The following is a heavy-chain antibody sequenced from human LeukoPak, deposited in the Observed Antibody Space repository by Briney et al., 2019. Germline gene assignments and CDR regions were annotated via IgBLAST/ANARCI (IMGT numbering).Heavy chain of an antibody. D-gene: IGHD4-17*01. Sequence: GGSLRLSCAASGFTFSSYGMHWVRQAPGKGLEWVSGISGSGGSTYYADSVKGRFNISRDNSKNTLYLQMNSLRAEDTAVYYCARGATVTSADYFDYWGQGTLVTVSS. CDR3: ARGATVTSADYFDY. CDR2: ISGSGGST. CDR1: GFTFSSYG. V-gene: IGHV3-23*01. J-gene: IGHJ4*02.